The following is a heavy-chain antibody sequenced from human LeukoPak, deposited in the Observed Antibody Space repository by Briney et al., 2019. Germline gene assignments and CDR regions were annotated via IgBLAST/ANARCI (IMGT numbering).Heavy chain of an antibody. CDR2: IYYSGST. Sequence: SETLSLTCTVSGGSISSYYWSWIRQPPGKALEWIGYIYYSGSTNYNPSLKSRVTISVDTSKNQFSLKLSSVTAADTAVYYCARFSEQQLVGWFDPWGQGTLVTVSS. J-gene: IGHJ5*02. CDR1: GGSISSYY. CDR3: ARFSEQQLVGWFDP. D-gene: IGHD6-13*01. V-gene: IGHV4-59*12.